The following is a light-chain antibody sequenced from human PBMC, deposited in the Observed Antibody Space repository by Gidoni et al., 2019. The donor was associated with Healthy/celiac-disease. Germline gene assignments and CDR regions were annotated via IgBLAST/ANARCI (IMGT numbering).Light chain of an antibody. V-gene: IGKV1-5*03. J-gene: IGKJ3*01. CDR2: KAS. CDR1: QSISSW. CDR3: QQYNSYSRT. Sequence: DIQMTQSPSTLSASVGDRLTITCRASQSISSWLAWYQQKPGKAPKLLIYKASSLESGVPSRFSGSGSGTEFTLTISSLQPDDFATYYCQQYNSYSRTFGPGTKVDIK.